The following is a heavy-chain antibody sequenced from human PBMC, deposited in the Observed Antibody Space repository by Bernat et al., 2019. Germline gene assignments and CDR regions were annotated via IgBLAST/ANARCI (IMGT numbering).Heavy chain of an antibody. V-gene: IGHV3-48*03. CDR3: ASGRASDI. Sequence: DVQLVESGGGLVQPGGSLRLSCATSGFTFSNYEMTWVRQAPGKGLEWVSFISSSGSPIYYADSVKGRFTISRDNAKKSLYLQMNSLRAEDTAVYYCASGRASDIWGQGAMVTVSS. CDR2: ISSSGSPI. J-gene: IGHJ3*02. CDR1: GFTFSNYE.